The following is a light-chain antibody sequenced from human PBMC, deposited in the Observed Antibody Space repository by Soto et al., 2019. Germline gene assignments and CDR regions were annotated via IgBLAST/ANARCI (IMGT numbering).Light chain of an antibody. CDR2: LAS. J-gene: IGKJ1*01. V-gene: IGKV3-20*01. Sequence: ELVMTQSPATLSVSPGERAILSCRASQSVSSNLAWYQQKPGQAPRLLIYLASSRATGIPDRFSGSGSGTDFTLTISRLEPEDFAVYYCQQYGSSPPWTFGQGTKV. CDR3: QQYGSSPPWT. CDR1: QSVSSN.